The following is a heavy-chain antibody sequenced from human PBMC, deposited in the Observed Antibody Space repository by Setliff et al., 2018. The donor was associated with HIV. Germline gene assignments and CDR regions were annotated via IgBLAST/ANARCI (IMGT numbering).Heavy chain of an antibody. Sequence: SETLSLTCTVYGGSISSSSYYWGWIRQPPGKGLEWIGSIYYSGSTYYNPSLKSRITISLDTSKNQFSLRMRSVTAADTAVYYCARVFVDTAVLRVLEYYFDSWGRGTLVTVSS. CDR1: GGSISSSSYY. CDR2: IYYSGST. J-gene: IGHJ4*02. V-gene: IGHV4-39*07. D-gene: IGHD5-18*01. CDR3: ARVFVDTAVLRVLEYYFDS.